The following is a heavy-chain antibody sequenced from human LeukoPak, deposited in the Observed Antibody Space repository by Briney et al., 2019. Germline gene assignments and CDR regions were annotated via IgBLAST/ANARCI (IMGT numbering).Heavy chain of an antibody. CDR3: ARDKIVGPTTLDY. V-gene: IGHV3-7*01. D-gene: IGHD1-26*01. CDR2: IRQDESEK. J-gene: IGHJ4*02. Sequence: PGGSLRLSCAASGFMFSSYWMTWVRQTPGKGLEWVAKIRQDESEKYYVDSVKGRFTISRDNAKNSLYLQMNSLRADDTAIYYCARDKIVGPTTLDYWGQGTLVTVSS. CDR1: GFMFSSYW.